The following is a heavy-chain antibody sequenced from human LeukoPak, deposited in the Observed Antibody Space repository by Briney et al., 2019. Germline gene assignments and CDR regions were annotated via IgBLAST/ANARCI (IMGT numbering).Heavy chain of an antibody. CDR2: IYSGGNT. D-gene: IGHD3-16*01. Sequence: GGSLRLSCAASGFTVSSNYMSWVRQAPGKGLECVSVIYSGGNTYYADSVKGRFTISRDNSKNTVFLQMNSLRAEDSAVYYCAKDYAVGSIDYWGQGTLVTVSS. V-gene: IGHV3-66*01. CDR1: GFTVSSNY. CDR3: AKDYAVGSIDY. J-gene: IGHJ4*02.